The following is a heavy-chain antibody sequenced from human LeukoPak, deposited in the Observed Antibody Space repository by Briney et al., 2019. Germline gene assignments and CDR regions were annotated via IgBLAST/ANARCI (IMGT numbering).Heavy chain of an antibody. J-gene: IGHJ6*02. CDR1: GFNFTNYA. Sequence: PGGSLRLSCAASGFNFTNYAMSWVRHAPGQGLEWVSAISGSGGSTYYADSVKGRFTISRDTSKNIVYLQLNSLRAEDTAIYYCARFRWGDYYYYGVDVWGQGTTVTVSS. CDR3: ARFRWGDYYYYGVDV. V-gene: IGHV3-23*01. CDR2: ISGSGGST. D-gene: IGHD3-16*01.